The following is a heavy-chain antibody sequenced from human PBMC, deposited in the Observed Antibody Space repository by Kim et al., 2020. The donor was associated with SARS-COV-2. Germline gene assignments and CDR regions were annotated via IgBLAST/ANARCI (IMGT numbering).Heavy chain of an antibody. Sequence: GESLKISCKGSGYSFTSYWISWVRQMPGKGLEWMGRIDPSDSYTNYSPSFQGHVTITADKSISTAYLQWSSLKASDTAMYYCARSIAAAGTYYYYGMDVWGQGTTVTVSS. CDR1: GYSFTSYW. CDR2: IDPSDSYT. D-gene: IGHD6-13*01. V-gene: IGHV5-10-1*01. J-gene: IGHJ6*02. CDR3: ARSIAAAGTYYYYGMDV.